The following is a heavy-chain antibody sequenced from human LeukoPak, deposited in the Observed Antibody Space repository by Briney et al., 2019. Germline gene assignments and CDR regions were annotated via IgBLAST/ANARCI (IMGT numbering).Heavy chain of an antibody. V-gene: IGHV5-51*01. CDR1: GYSFTSYW. CDR2: IYPGDSDT. J-gene: IGHJ6*03. Sequence: GESLKISCKGSGYSFTSYWIGWVRQMPGKGLEWMGIIYPGDSDTRYSPPFQGQVTISADKSISTAYLQWSSLKASDTAMYYCARSPGAAAHYYYYYMDVWGKGTTVTVSS. D-gene: IGHD6-13*01. CDR3: ARSPGAAAHYYYYYMDV.